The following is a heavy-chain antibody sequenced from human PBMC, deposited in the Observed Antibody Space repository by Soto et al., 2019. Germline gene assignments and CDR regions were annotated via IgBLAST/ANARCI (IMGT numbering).Heavy chain of an antibody. CDR1: GGSISSSSYY. CDR3: ARTRSIAARPLDY. J-gene: IGHJ4*02. V-gene: IGHV4-30-4*08. D-gene: IGHD6-6*01. CDR2: MYHSGST. Sequence: PSETLSLTCTVSGGSISSSSYYWGWIRQPPGKGLEWIGYMYHSGSTYYNPSLKSRVTISVDTSKNQFSLKLSSVTAADTAVYYCARTRSIAARPLDYWGQGTPVTVLL.